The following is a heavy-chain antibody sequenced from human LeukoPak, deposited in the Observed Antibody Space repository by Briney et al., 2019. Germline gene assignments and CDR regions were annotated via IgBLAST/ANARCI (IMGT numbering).Heavy chain of an antibody. D-gene: IGHD4-23*01. V-gene: IGHV3-33*01. Sequence: VXQAPGXGLEWVAVIWYDGSNKYYADSVKGRFTISRDNSKNTLYLQMNSLRAEDTAVYYCASIDGGDYWGQGTLVTVSS. CDR2: IWYDGSNK. CDR3: ASIDGGDY. J-gene: IGHJ4*02.